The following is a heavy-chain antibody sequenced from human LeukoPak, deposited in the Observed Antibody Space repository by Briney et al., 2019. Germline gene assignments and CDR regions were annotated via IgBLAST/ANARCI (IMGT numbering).Heavy chain of an antibody. Sequence: ASVKVSCKAFGYTFTSNYMHWVRQAPGQGPEWMGVISPSGGSTTYAQKFQGRVTMTRDMSTSTVYMELSSLRSEDTALYYCARGSQATRSGTDVDYWGQGTLVTVSS. CDR3: ARGSQATRSGTDVDY. V-gene: IGHV1-46*01. J-gene: IGHJ4*02. D-gene: IGHD1-26*01. CDR2: ISPSGGST. CDR1: GYTFTSNY.